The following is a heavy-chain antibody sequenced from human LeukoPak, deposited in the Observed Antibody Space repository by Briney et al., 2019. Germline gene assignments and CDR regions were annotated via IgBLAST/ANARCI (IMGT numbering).Heavy chain of an antibody. CDR3: ARGDGDYDSYYYYGMDV. V-gene: IGHV4-59*01. CDR1: GGSISSYY. D-gene: IGHD4-17*01. CDR2: IYYSGST. J-gene: IGHJ6*02. Sequence: PSETLSLTCTVSGGSISSYYWSWIRQPPGKGLEWIGYIYYSGSTNYSPSLKSRVTISVDTSKNQFSLKLSSVTAADTAVYYCARGDGDYDSYYYYGMDVWGQGTTVTVSS.